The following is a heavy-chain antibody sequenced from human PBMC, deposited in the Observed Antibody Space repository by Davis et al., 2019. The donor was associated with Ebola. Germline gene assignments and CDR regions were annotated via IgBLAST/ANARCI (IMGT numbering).Heavy chain of an antibody. CDR3: AKDIGRAAAAGYNWFDP. D-gene: IGHD6-13*01. J-gene: IGHJ5*02. CDR1: GFTVSSNY. V-gene: IGHV3-21*04. CDR2: ISSSSSYI. Sequence: GSLRLSCAASGFTVSSNYMNLVRQAPGKGLEWVSSISSSSSYIYYADSVKGRFTISRDNAKNSLYLQMNSLRAEDTALYYCAKDIGRAAAAGYNWFDPWGQGTLVTVSS.